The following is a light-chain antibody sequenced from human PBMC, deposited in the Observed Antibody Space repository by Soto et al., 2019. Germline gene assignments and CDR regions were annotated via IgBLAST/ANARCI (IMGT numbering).Light chain of an antibody. J-gene: IGKJ3*01. CDR1: QDITNY. Sequence: DIQMTQSPSSLSASVGDRVTITCQASQDITNYLNWYQQKPGKAPKLLIYDASNLETGVPSRFSGSGSGTDFTFTISSLQPDDFATYYCQQYNSYPLTFGPGTKVDIK. CDR2: DAS. CDR3: QQYNSYPLT. V-gene: IGKV1-33*01.